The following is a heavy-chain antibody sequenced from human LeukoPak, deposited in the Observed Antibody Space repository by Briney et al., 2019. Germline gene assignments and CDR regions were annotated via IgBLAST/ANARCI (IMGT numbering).Heavy chain of an antibody. CDR3: ARVGRWLPQGGVFDI. J-gene: IGHJ3*02. Sequence: GASVKVSCKASGYTFTGYYMHWVRQAPGQGLEWMGWINPNSGGTNYAQKFQGRVTMTRDTSISTAYMELSRLRSDDTAVYYCARVGRWLPQGGVFDIWGQGTMVTVSS. CDR1: GYTFTGYY. CDR2: INPNSGGT. D-gene: IGHD5-24*01. V-gene: IGHV1-2*02.